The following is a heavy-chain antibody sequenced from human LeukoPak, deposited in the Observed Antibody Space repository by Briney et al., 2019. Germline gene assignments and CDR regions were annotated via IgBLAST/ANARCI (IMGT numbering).Heavy chain of an antibody. D-gene: IGHD3-3*01. V-gene: IGHV3-66*01. Sequence: GGSLRLSCAASGFTVSSNYMSWVRQAPGKGLEWVSVIYSGGSTYYADSVKGRFTISRDNSKNTLYLQMNSLRAEDTAVYYCARKGRWLLSEIDYWGQGTLVTVSS. CDR1: GFTVSSNY. CDR2: IYSGGST. CDR3: ARKGRWLLSEIDY. J-gene: IGHJ4*02.